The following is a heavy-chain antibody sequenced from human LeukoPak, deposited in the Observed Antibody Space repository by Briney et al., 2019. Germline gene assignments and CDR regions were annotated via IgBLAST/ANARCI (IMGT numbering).Heavy chain of an antibody. Sequence: SETLSLTCTVSGGSISRNSYSWGWIRQPPGKGLEWIGSVYYTGSTYYNPSLKSRVTISVDTSKNQFSLKLRSVTAADTAMYYCAKSYCDNTSCRQWYFDYWGPGTLVTVSS. D-gene: IGHD2/OR15-2a*01. CDR2: VYYTGST. J-gene: IGHJ4*02. V-gene: IGHV4-39*07. CDR3: AKSYCDNTSCRQWYFDY. CDR1: GGSISRNSYS.